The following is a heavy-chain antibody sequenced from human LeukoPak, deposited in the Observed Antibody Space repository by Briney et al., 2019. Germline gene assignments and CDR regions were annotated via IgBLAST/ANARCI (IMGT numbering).Heavy chain of an antibody. CDR3: ARLEWGTSTVPFDY. Sequence: GESLKISCKGSGYSSTSYWIGWVRQMPGNSLEWMWSIFPGDSDTRYSPSFQRRVTISADKSISTAYLQWSSLKASDTAMYYCARLEWGTSTVPFDYWGQGTLVTVSS. V-gene: IGHV5-51*01. CDR1: GYSSTSYW. J-gene: IGHJ4*02. D-gene: IGHD3-3*01. CDR2: IFPGDSDT.